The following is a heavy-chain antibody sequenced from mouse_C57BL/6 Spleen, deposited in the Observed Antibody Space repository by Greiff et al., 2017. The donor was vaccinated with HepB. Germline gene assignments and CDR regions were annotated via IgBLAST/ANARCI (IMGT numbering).Heavy chain of an antibody. Sequence: EVQLQQSGPELVKPGASVKIPCKASGYTFTDYNMDWVKQSHGKSLEWIGDINPNNGGTIYNQKFKGKATLTVDKSSSTAYMELRSLTSEDTAVYYCARGLVTSVVATKYFDVWGTGTTVTVSS. J-gene: IGHJ1*03. CDR1: GYTFTDYN. CDR3: ARGLVTSVVATKYFDV. V-gene: IGHV1-18*01. D-gene: IGHD1-1*01. CDR2: INPNNGGT.